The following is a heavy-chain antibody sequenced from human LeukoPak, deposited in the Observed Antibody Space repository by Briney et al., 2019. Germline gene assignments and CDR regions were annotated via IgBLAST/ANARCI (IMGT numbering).Heavy chain of an antibody. CDR3: ARNQLLYVVWFAP. CDR1: GGSISSGDYY. V-gene: IGHV4-30-4*08. D-gene: IGHD2-2*02. Sequence: SQTLSLTCTVSGGSISSGDYYWSWIRQPPGKGLEWIGYIYYSGSTYYNPSLKSRVTISVDTSKNQFSLKLSSVTAANTAVYSCARNQLLYVVWFAPWAQEPLATVSS. CDR2: IYYSGST. J-gene: IGHJ5*02.